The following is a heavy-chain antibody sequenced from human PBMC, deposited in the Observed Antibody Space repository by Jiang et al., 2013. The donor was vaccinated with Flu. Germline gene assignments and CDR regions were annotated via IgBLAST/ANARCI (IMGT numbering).Heavy chain of an antibody. D-gene: IGHD3-22*01. CDR1: GYTITDHY. CDR3: ARDHYHSSGRKRGSCDY. V-gene: IGHV1-46*01. J-gene: IGHJ4*02. Sequence: GAEVKKPGASVKVSCKASGYTITDHYMHWVRQVPGQGLEWMGIINPSGGDTVYPQKFQGRVTMTRDTSTSTVYMELSSLRSEDTAIYYCARDHYHSSGRKRGSCDYWGQGTLVIVSS. CDR2: INPSGGDT.